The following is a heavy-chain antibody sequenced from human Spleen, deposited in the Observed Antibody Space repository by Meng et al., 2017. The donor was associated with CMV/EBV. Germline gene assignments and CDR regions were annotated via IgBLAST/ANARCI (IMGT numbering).Heavy chain of an antibody. Sequence: GESLKISWKGSGYSFPSYWIAWVRQMPGKGLEWMGIVWPGDSDSRYSPFFQGQVTISADRSINTAYLQWSSMKASDTAMYYWARHGPESEWELFSWGQGTLVTVSS. V-gene: IGHV5-51*01. CDR3: ARHGPESEWELFS. CDR2: VWPGDSDS. CDR1: GYSFPSYW. D-gene: IGHD1-26*01. J-gene: IGHJ5*02.